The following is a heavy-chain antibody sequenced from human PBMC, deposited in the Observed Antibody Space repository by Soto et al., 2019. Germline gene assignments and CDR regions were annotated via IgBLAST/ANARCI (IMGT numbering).Heavy chain of an antibody. Sequence: GGSLRLSCAASGFSFSNDNMNWIRQAPGKGLEWVSSIISSGSFTYYSDSVQGRFTISRDNAKNTVYLQMNNLRAEDTAVYYCARAGVTPHFFDYWGQGTLVTVSS. V-gene: IGHV3-21*04. CDR3: ARAGVTPHFFDY. J-gene: IGHJ4*02. CDR2: IISSGSFT. CDR1: GFSFSNDN. D-gene: IGHD3-3*02.